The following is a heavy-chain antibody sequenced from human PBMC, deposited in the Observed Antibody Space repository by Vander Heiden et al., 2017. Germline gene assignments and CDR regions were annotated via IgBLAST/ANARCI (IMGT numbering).Heavy chain of an antibody. Sequence: QVQLVESGGGVVQPGRSLRLSCAASGFSFSTYGMHWVRQAPGKGLEWVAVITYDGNNKYYADSVKGRFTISRDNSDSTLYLQMNSLGVEGTAVYYCAKVFNGYVQSSHYFDQWGQGTLVTVSS. D-gene: IGHD2-8*01. V-gene: IGHV3-30*18. J-gene: IGHJ4*02. CDR1: GFSFSTYG. CDR3: AKVFNGYVQSSHYFDQ. CDR2: ITYDGNNK.